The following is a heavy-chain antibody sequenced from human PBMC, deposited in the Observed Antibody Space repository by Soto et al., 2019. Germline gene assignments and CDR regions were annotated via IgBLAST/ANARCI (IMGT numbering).Heavy chain of an antibody. CDR2: IYYSGST. CDR3: ARQGDFLSGYYTSSSYYYMDA. Sequence: SETLSLTCTVSGGSISSSSYYWGWIRQPPGKGLEWIGSIYYSGSTYYNPSLKSRVTISVDTSKNQFSLKLSSVTAADTAVYYCARQGDFLSGYYTSSSYYYMDAWGKGPPVTSP. V-gene: IGHV4-39*01. CDR1: GGSISSSSYY. J-gene: IGHJ6*03. D-gene: IGHD3-3*01.